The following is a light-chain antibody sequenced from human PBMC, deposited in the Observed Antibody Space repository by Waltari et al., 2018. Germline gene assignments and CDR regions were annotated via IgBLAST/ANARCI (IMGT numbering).Light chain of an antibody. CDR1: SLRKFS. Sequence: SSELNQDPVVSVALGQTVKITCQGDSLRKFSASWYQQRPGQAPILVLYGPDYRPSGIPGRFSGSTSGGTASLTITGAQAEDEAVYYCHSRDSTSTRVFGGGTRLTV. V-gene: IGLV3-19*01. CDR2: GPD. CDR3: HSRDSTSTRV. J-gene: IGLJ3*02.